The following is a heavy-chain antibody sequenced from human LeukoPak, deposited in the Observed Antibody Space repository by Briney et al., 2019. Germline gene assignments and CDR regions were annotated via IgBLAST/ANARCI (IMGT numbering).Heavy chain of an antibody. Sequence: ASVKDSCKASGYTFTGYFMHWVRQAPGQGLEWMGWINPKTGVTNYEQKFQGRVIMTRGTSISTVYMEVTRLTSDDTAVYYCARHMTTANNWFDPWGQGTLVTVSS. CDR1: GYTFTGYF. V-gene: IGHV1-2*02. J-gene: IGHJ5*02. CDR2: INPKTGVT. D-gene: IGHD1-1*01. CDR3: ARHMTTANNWFDP.